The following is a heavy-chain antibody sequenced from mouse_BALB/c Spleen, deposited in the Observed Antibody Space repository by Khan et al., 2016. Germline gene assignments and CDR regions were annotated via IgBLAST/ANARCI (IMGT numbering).Heavy chain of an antibody. CDR1: GYTFTNYG. V-gene: IGHV9-1*02. Sequence: QIQLVQSGPELKKPGETVKISCKASGYTFTNYGMIWVKQAPGKGLKWMGWINPYTGEPTYADDFKGRFAFSLETSASTASFQINNLKNEDMATYFCARGGNYVGDYAMDYWGQGTAVTVSS. D-gene: IGHD2-1*01. CDR3: ARGGNYVGDYAMDY. J-gene: IGHJ4*01. CDR2: INPYTGEP.